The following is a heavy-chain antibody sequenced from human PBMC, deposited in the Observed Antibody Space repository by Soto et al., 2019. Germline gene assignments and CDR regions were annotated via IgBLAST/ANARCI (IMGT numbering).Heavy chain of an antibody. D-gene: IGHD5-18*01. CDR1: GFNVSSNY. CDR3: AREERGYGP. J-gene: IGHJ5*02. V-gene: IGHV3-53*01. CDR2: IYSGGST. Sequence: EVRLVESGGALIQPGGSLRLSCAASGFNVSSNYMNWVRQAPGKGLEWVSVIYSGGSTYYADSVKDRFTISRDNSKNTLYLQMNSLRAEDTAVYYCAREERGYGPWGQGTLVTVSS.